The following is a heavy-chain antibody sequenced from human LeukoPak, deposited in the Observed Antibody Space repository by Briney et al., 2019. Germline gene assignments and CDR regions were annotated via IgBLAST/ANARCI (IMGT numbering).Heavy chain of an antibody. CDR1: GFTVSSNY. CDR3: AKDWYGDYVRGWFDP. CDR2: ISGSGGST. D-gene: IGHD4-17*01. J-gene: IGHJ5*02. Sequence: QTGGSLRLSCAASGFTVSSNYMSWVRQAPGKGLEWVSAISGSGGSTYYADSVKGRFTISRDNSKNTLYLQMNSLRAEDTAVYYCAKDWYGDYVRGWFDPWGQGTLVTVSS. V-gene: IGHV3-23*01.